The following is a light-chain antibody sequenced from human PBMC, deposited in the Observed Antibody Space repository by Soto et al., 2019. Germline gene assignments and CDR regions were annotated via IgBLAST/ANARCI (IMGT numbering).Light chain of an antibody. Sequence: QSALTQPASVSGSPGQSITISCSGTSSDVGGYKYVSWYQQHPGKAPKLMIYEVSNRPSGVSDRFSGSKSGNTASLTISGLQVDDEADYFCSSYTTSSPYVFGAGTKLTVL. CDR2: EVS. CDR3: SSYTTSSPYV. CDR1: SSDVGGYKY. V-gene: IGLV2-14*01. J-gene: IGLJ1*01.